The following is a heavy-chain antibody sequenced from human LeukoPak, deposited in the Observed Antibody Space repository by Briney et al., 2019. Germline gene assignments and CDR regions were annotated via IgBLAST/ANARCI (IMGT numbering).Heavy chain of an antibody. D-gene: IGHD6-19*01. Sequence: GGSPRLSCAASGFTFDDYAMHWVREAPGKGVEWVSGICWNIGIIVYADSVKGRFTISRDNAKNSLYLQMNSLRPEDMALYYCAKDYRAVAGTGGAFDYWGQGTLVTVSS. CDR2: ICWNIGII. CDR3: AKDYRAVAGTGGAFDY. J-gene: IGHJ4*02. CDR1: GFTFDDYA. V-gene: IGHV3-9*03.